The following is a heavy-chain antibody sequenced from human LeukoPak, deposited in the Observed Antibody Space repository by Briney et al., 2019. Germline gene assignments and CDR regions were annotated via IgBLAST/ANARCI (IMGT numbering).Heavy chain of an antibody. CDR2: IFHGGNT. CDR1: GASISSNNW. CDR3: AREGSSGYYPY. D-gene: IGHD3-22*01. V-gene: IGHV4-4*02. J-gene: IGHJ4*02. Sequence: SETLSLTCDVSGASISSNNWWSWVRQPPGKGLEWIGEIFHGGNTNYNPSLKSRVTISVDKSNNQFSLKLSSVTAADTAVYYCAREGSSGYYPYWGQGILVTVSS.